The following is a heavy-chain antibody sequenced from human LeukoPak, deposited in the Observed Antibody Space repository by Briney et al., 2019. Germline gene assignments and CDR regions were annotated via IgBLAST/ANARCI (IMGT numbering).Heavy chain of an antibody. J-gene: IGHJ4*02. CDR1: GFSVSSNY. V-gene: IGHV3-66*01. CDR3: ARNTLLRD. Sequence: GGSLRLSCAASGFSVSSNYMSWVRQAPGKGLEWVSLIYSADSTYYADSVKGRFTISRDNSKNMLYLQMNSLRAEDTAVYYCARNTLLRDWGQGTLVTVSS. CDR2: IYSADST. D-gene: IGHD2-15*01.